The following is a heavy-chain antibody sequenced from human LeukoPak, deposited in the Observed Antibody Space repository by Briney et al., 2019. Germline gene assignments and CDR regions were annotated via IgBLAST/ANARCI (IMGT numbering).Heavy chain of an antibody. V-gene: IGHV4-38-2*01. CDR1: GYSIANGYH. CDR2: IYQSGST. D-gene: IGHD3-22*01. CDR3: ARVRHLVLLDP. J-gene: IGHJ5*02. Sequence: SETLSLTCSVSGYSIANGYHWAWVRQPPGKRLEWLGSIYQSGSTYDNLSLKSRLTMSVDTSKNQFSLTMRAVTAADTAVYYCARVRHLVLLDPWGQGTLVTVSS.